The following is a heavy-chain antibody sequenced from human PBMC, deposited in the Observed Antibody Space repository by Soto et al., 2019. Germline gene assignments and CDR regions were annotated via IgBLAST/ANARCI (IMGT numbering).Heavy chain of an antibody. CDR2: ISAYNGNT. V-gene: IGHV1-18*01. D-gene: IGHD4-17*01. Sequence: GASVKVSCKASGYTFTSYGISWVRQAPGQGLEWMGWISAYNGNTNYAQKSQGRVTMTTDTSTSTAYMELRSLRSDDAAVYYCARADDGGNFRYWGQGALVTVSS. J-gene: IGHJ4*02. CDR1: GYTFTSYG. CDR3: ARADDGGNFRY.